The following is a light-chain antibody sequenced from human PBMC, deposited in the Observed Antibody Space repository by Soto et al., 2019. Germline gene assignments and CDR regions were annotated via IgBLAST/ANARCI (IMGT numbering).Light chain of an antibody. CDR2: GAS. J-gene: IGKJ5*01. Sequence: EIVLTQSPGTLSLSPGERATLSCRASQSVSSSYLAWYQQKPGQAPRLLIYGASSRATGIPDRFSGSGSGTDFTLTICRLEPEDFAVYYCQQYGSSSPHTLGQGTRLEIK. CDR1: QSVSSSY. V-gene: IGKV3-20*01. CDR3: QQYGSSSPHT.